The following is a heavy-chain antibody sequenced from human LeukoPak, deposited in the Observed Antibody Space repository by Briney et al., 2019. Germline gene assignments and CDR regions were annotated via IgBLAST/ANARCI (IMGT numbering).Heavy chain of an antibody. CDR2: IYYSGST. J-gene: IGHJ4*02. CDR1: GGSISSSSYY. Sequence: SETLSLTCTVSGGSISSSSYYWGWIRQPPGKGLEWIGSIYYSGSTYYNPSLKSRATISVDTSKNQFSLKLSSVTAADTAVYYCARARSGYAIIPWYFDYWGQGTLVTVSS. V-gene: IGHV4-39*07. CDR3: ARARSGYAIIPWYFDY. D-gene: IGHD5-12*01.